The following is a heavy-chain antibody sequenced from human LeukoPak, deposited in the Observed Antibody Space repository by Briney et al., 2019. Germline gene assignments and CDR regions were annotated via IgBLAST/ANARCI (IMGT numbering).Heavy chain of an antibody. D-gene: IGHD3-3*02. CDR3: ARAPSNAHFDY. CDR2: IYSGGST. CDR1: GFTVRNNY. Sequence: GGSLRLSCAASGFTVRNNYMSWVRQAPGKGLEWVSLIYSGGSTYYSDSVKGRFTISRDNSNNTVYLQMNSLRAEDTAVYYCARAPSNAHFDYWGQGTLVTVSS. V-gene: IGHV3-66*01. J-gene: IGHJ4*02.